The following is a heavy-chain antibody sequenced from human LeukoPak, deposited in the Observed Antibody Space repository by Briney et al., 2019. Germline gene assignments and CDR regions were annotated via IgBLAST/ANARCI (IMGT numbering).Heavy chain of an antibody. J-gene: IGHJ4*02. Sequence: PGGSLRLSCAASGFTFSSYEMIWVRQAPGKGLEWVSYMSSSGSSIYYADSVKGRFSMSSDNAKNSLFLQMNSLRAEDTAVYYCVREWGIDYWGQGTLVTVSS. CDR2: MSSSGSSI. V-gene: IGHV3-48*03. CDR3: VREWGIDY. D-gene: IGHD1-26*01. CDR1: GFTFSSYE.